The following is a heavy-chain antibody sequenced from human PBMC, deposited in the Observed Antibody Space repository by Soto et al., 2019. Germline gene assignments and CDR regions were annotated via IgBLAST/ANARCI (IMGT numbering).Heavy chain of an antibody. CDR3: ARRGYGGYGGGDAFDI. V-gene: IGHV5-10-1*01. J-gene: IGHJ3*02. CDR2: IDPSDSYT. CDR1: GYSFTSYW. D-gene: IGHD5-12*01. Sequence: PGGSLKISCNGSGYSFTSYWISWVGQMPWKGLGWMGRIDPSDSYTNYSPSFQGHVTISADKSVSTAYLQWSSLKASDTAMYYCARRGYGGYGGGDAFDIWGQGTMVTVSS.